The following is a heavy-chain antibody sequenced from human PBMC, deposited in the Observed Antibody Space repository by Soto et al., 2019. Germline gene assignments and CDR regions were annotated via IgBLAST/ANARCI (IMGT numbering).Heavy chain of an antibody. Sequence: ASVKVSCKVSGHTLSELAMQWVRQAPGKGLEWMGGFDPEDDEIMYSQKFQGRVSVTEDTSTDTAYLELHSLTSDDTAIYYCSTDEHGKSMATMTESSLDFWGQGTLVTVSS. V-gene: IGHV1-24*01. CDR3: STDEHGKSMATMTESSLDF. J-gene: IGHJ4*02. D-gene: IGHD2-8*01. CDR1: GHTLSELA. CDR2: FDPEDDEI.